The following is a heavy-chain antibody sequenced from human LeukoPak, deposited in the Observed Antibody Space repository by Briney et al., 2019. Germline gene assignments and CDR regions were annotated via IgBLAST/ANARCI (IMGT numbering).Heavy chain of an antibody. D-gene: IGHD6-19*01. CDR1: GYTFTSYA. CDR2: FNAGNGNT. CDR3: ARGQYSSGWYGIDN. Sequence: ASVKVSCKASGYTFTSYAMHWVRQAPGQRLEWMGWFNAGNGNTKYSQKFQGRVTITRDTSASTAYMELSSLRSEVTAVYYCARGQYSSGWYGIDNWGQGTLVTVSS. V-gene: IGHV1-3*01. J-gene: IGHJ4*02.